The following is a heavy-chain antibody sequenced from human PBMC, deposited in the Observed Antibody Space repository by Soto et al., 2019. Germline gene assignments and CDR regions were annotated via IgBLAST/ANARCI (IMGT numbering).Heavy chain of an antibody. CDR3: ARQLLSSRLFYNYYYYGMDV. J-gene: IGHJ6*02. D-gene: IGHD2-21*01. Sequence: ASVKVSCRASGYTFTSYYMHWVRHAPGQGLEWMGIINPNSGNTGYAQKFKGRVTMTRNTSISTAYMELSSLRSEDTAVYYCARQLLSSRLFYNYYYYGMDVWGQGTTVTVSS. CDR2: INPNSGNT. V-gene: IGHV1-8*02. CDR1: GYTFTSYY.